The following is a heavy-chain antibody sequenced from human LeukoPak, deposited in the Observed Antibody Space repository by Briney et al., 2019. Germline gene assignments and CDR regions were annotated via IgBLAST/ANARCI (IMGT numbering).Heavy chain of an antibody. V-gene: IGHV3-30*18. D-gene: IGHD3/OR15-3a*01. CDR3: AKSSLTSWDWPNDY. CDR1: GCTFSSYG. Sequence: PGGSLRLSCAASGCTFSSYGMHWGRQAPGKGLEWVAVISYDGSNKYYADSVKGLFTISRDNSKNTLYLQMNSLRAEDTAVYYCAKSSLTSWDWPNDYWGQGTLVTVSS. CDR2: ISYDGSNK. J-gene: IGHJ4*02.